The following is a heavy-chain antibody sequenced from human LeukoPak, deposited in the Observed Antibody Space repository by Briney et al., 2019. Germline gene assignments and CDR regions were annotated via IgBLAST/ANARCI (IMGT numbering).Heavy chain of an antibody. CDR1: GYTFTNYP. V-gene: IGHV7-4-1*02. CDR3: ARGGYSRGQGSPFDY. CDR2: INTNTGNP. Sequence: GASVKVSCKASGYTFTNYPMIWVRQAPGQGLECMGWINTNTGNPTYAQGFTGRFLFSLDTSVGTTYLQIISLKTEDTAVYYCARGGYSRGQGSPFDYWGQGTLVIVSS. D-gene: IGHD6-19*01. J-gene: IGHJ4*02.